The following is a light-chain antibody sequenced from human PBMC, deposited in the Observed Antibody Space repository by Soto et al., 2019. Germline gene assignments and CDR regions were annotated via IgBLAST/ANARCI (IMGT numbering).Light chain of an antibody. J-gene: IGKJ4*01. V-gene: IGKV3-15*01. CDR3: KQYNNWPLT. Sequence: EIVMTQSPATLSVSPGERATLSCRASQSVSSNLAWYQQKPGQAPRLLIYGASTRATGIPARFSGSGSETEFTLTISSLQSEDFAVYYCKQYNNWPLTFGGGTKVEIK. CDR2: GAS. CDR1: QSVSSN.